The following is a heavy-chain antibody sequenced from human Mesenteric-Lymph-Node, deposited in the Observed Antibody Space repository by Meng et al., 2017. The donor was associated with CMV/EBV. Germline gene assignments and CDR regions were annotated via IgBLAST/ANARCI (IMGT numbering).Heavy chain of an antibody. CDR2: INSDGSST. CDR3: AKDWSTVTGSYYYGMDV. CDR1: GFTFSIYD. J-gene: IGHJ6*02. D-gene: IGHD4-11*01. V-gene: IGHV3-74*01. Sequence: GESLKISCAACGFTFSIYDMHWVRQAPGKGLVWVSRINSDGSSTNYADSVKGRFTISRDNAKNTLYLQMNSLRAEDTAVYYCAKDWSTVTGSYYYGMDVWGQGTTVTVSS.